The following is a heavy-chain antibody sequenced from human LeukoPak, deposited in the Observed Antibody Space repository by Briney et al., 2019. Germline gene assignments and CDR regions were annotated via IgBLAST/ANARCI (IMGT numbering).Heavy chain of an antibody. CDR1: GFTFSSYS. V-gene: IGHV3-21*01. D-gene: IGHD6-19*01. J-gene: IGHJ5*02. Sequence: PGGSLRLSCAASGFTFSSYSMNWVRQAPGKGLEWVSSISSSSYIYYADSVKGRFTISRDNAKNSLYLQMNSLRAEDTAVYYCAKDWGSSDWYNWFDPWGQGTLVTVSS. CDR3: AKDWGSSDWYNWFDP. CDR2: ISSSSYI.